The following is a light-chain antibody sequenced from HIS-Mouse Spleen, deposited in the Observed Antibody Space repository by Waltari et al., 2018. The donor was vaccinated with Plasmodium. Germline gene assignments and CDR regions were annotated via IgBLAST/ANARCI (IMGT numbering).Light chain of an antibody. CDR2: QNS. Sequence: SYELTQPPSVSVSPVQTARITCHGDKLGYTYACWYLQKPGQSPVLVIYQNSKRPSGIPERFSGSNSGNTATLTISGTQAMDEADYYCQAWDSSTVVFGGGTKLTVL. CDR3: QAWDSSTVV. V-gene: IGLV3-1*01. CDR1: KLGYTY. J-gene: IGLJ2*01.